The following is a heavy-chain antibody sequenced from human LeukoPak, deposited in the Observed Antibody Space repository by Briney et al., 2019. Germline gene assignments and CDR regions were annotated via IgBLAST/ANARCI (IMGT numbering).Heavy chain of an antibody. J-gene: IGHJ5*02. Sequence: SEALSLTCSVFGGSISSSNYFWGWIRQPPGKGLEWIGSIHHSGSTHFNPSLESRVTMSVDTSKNQFSLKLSSVTAADTAVYFCARDLTFHHDIPGYFYWFDPWGQGTLVTVSS. CDR3: ARDLTFHHDIPGYFYWFDP. CDR1: GGSISSSNYF. CDR2: IHHSGST. V-gene: IGHV4-39*07. D-gene: IGHD3-22*01.